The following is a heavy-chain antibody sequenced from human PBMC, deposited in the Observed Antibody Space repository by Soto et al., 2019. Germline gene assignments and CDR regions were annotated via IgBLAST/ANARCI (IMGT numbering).Heavy chain of an antibody. CDR3: AREGIQLWLTNYYYYYGMDV. CDR1: GDSVSSNSAA. D-gene: IGHD5-18*01. V-gene: IGHV6-1*01. CDR2: TYYRSKWYN. Sequence: SETLSLTCAIPGDSVSSNSAAWNWIRQSPSRGLEWLGRTYYRSKWYNDYAVSVKSRITINPDTSKNQFSLQLNSVTPEDTAVYYCAREGIQLWLTNYYYYYGMDVWGQGTTVTVSS. J-gene: IGHJ6*02.